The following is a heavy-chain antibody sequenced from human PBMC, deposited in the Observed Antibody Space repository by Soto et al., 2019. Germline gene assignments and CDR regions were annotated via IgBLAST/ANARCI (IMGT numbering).Heavy chain of an antibody. J-gene: IGHJ6*02. V-gene: IGHV3-53*01. D-gene: IGHD5-12*01. CDR1: GFTVSSNY. CDR3: ARDRRGYSGYDLAYYYYGMDV. Sequence: EVQLVESGGGLIQPGGSLRLSCAASGFTVSSNYMSWVRQAPGKGLEWVSVIYSGGSTYYADSGKGRFTISRDNSKSTLYLHMSSMRAEDTAVYYCARDRRGYSGYDLAYYYYGMDVWCQGTTVTVSS. CDR2: IYSGGST.